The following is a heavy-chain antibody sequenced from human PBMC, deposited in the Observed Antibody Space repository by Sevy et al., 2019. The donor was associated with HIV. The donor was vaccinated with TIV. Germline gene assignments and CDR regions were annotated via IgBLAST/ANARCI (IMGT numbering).Heavy chain of an antibody. Sequence: SETLSLTCSVSSGSIISTTYYWGWIRQPPGRRLQWIGSVYYTGTTYYNPSLTSRVTISADTSKKQFSLKLRSVTAADTAVYYCAKFAACYHYMDVWGKGTTVTVSS. CDR2: VYYTGTT. CDR3: AKFAACYHYMDV. CDR1: SGSIISTTYY. J-gene: IGHJ6*03. D-gene: IGHD6-25*01. V-gene: IGHV4-39*01.